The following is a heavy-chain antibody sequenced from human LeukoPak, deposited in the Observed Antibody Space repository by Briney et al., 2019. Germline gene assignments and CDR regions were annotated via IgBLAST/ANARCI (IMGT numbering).Heavy chain of an antibody. Sequence: SQTLSLTCTVSGGSISSGGYYWSWIRQHPGKGLEWIGYIYYSGSTYYNPSLKSRVTISVDTSKNQFSLKLSSVTAADTAVYYCARNIGLVVYGMGVWGQGTTVTVSS. CDR3: ARNIGLVVYGMGV. V-gene: IGHV4-31*03. CDR1: GGSISSGGYY. CDR2: IYYSGST. D-gene: IGHD2-2*01. J-gene: IGHJ6*02.